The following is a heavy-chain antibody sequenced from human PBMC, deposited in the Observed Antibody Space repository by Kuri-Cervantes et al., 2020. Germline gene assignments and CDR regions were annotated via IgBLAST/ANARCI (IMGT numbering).Heavy chain of an antibody. CDR3: ARGGGTSSWYNGYYYYGMDV. CDR1: GYAFINHG. Sequence: ASVKVSCKASGYAFINHGITWVRQAPGQGLEWMGWISIYNGNTNYAQKLQGRVTMTTDTSTSTAYMELWSLRSDDTAVYYCARGGGTSSWYNGYYYYGMDVWGQGTTVTVSS. J-gene: IGHJ6*02. D-gene: IGHD6-13*01. CDR2: ISIYNGNT. V-gene: IGHV1-18*01.